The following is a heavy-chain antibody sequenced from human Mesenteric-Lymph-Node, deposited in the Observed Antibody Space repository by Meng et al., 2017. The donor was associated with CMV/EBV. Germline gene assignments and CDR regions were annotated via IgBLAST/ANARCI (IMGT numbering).Heavy chain of an antibody. Sequence: GGSLRLSCAASGFTFSDYYMSWIRQAPGKGLEWVSYISNSGSTIYYADSVKGRFTISRDNAKNSLYLQMNSLRAEDTAVYYCARHRRQLVTPFDYWGPGTLVTVSS. CDR2: ISNSGSTI. D-gene: IGHD6-6*01. CDR1: GFTFSDYY. V-gene: IGHV3-11*01. CDR3: ARHRRQLVTPFDY. J-gene: IGHJ4*02.